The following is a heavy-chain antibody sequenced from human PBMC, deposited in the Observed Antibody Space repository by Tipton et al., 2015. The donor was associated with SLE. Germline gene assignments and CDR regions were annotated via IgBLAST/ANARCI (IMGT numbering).Heavy chain of an antibody. CDR3: ARANYYGSGRQDY. Sequence: TLSLTCTVSGGSISSYYWSWIRQPPGKGLEWIGYIYHSGSTYYNPSLKSRVTISVDRSKNQFSLKLSSVTAADTAVYYCARANYYGSGRQDYWGQGTLVTVSS. D-gene: IGHD3-10*01. CDR1: GGSISSYY. V-gene: IGHV4-59*12. CDR2: IYHSGST. J-gene: IGHJ4*02.